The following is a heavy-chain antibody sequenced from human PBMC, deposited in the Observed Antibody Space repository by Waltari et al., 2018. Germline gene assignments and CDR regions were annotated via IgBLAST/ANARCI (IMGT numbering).Heavy chain of an antibody. Sequence: QVQMQESGPGLVKPSETLSLTCDVSGYSISSGYFWGWIRQPPGKGLEWIGSIFHSGRTYYNPSLKSRVTLSVYTSKNQSSLKLSSVTAADTAVYYCARSSGYYSFSYWGQGTLVTVSS. J-gene: IGHJ4*02. D-gene: IGHD3-22*01. CDR1: GYSISSGYF. CDR3: ARSSGYYSFSY. CDR2: IFHSGRT. V-gene: IGHV4-38-2*01.